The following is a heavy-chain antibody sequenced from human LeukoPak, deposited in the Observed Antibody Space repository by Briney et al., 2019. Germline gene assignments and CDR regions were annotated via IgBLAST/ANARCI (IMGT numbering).Heavy chain of an antibody. CDR1: GGSISSYY. CDR3: VGSGSYYYYYMDV. J-gene: IGHJ6*03. D-gene: IGHD3-10*01. Sequence: PSETLSLTCTVSGGSISSYYWSWIRQPPGKGLEWIGNIYYSGSTNYNPSLKSRVTISVDTSKNQFSLKLSSVTAADTAVYYCVGSGSYYYYYMDVWGKGTAVTVSS. V-gene: IGHV4-59*01. CDR2: IYYSGST.